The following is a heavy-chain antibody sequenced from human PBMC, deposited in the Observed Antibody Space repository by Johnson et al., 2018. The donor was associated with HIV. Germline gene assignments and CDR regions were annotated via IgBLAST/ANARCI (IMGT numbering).Heavy chain of an antibody. CDR1: GFTFDDYA. CDR3: ARGTYYYDSSGYYSQGAFDI. D-gene: IGHD3-22*01. CDR2: ISWNSGSI. Sequence: VQLVESGGGLVQPGRSLRLSCAASGFTFDDYAMHWVRQAPGTGLEWVSGISWNSGSIGYADSVKGRFPISRDHAKNSLSLQMNSLRAEDTALYYCARGTYYYDSSGYYSQGAFDIWGQGTMVTV. J-gene: IGHJ3*02. V-gene: IGHV3-9*01.